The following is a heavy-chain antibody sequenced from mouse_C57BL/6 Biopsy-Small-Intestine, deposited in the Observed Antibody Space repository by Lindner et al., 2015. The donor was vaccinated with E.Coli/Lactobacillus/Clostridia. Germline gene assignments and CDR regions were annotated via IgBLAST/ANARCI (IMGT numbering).Heavy chain of an antibody. Sequence: VQLQESGPELVKPGASVKISCKASGYSFTGYYIDWVKQSPGKSLEWIGRIYPGDGDINYNGKFQGKATLTSDKSSSTAYMQLSSLTSEDSAVYFCARRDNGGDYYSMDYWGQGTSVTVSS. CDR1: GYSFTGYY. CDR2: IYPGDGDI. D-gene: IGHD1-2*01. CDR3: ARRDNGGDYYSMDY. J-gene: IGHJ4*01. V-gene: IGHV1-82*01.